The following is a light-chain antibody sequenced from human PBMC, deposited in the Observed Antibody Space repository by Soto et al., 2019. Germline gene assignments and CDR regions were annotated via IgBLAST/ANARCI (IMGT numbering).Light chain of an antibody. CDR3: HQYTSWPIT. Sequence: ELVLTQSPATLSVSPGERATLSCRASQRVGSNFLAWYQQKPGQAPRLLIYGISARAIGVPDRFSGSGSGTEFTITISSLQSEDFAVYYCHQYTSWPITFGQGTRLEIK. CDR2: GIS. V-gene: IGKV3-15*01. J-gene: IGKJ5*01. CDR1: QRVGSN.